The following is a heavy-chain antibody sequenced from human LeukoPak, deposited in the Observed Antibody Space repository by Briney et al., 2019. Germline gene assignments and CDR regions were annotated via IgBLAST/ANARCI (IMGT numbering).Heavy chain of an antibody. Sequence: GGSLRLSCVASGFPFGIYAMHWVRQTPGKGLEWVAGIPWNNDIITYTDSVRGRFTVSRDNAKNSVYLQMDSLKPEDTALYHCVRGDWLDFWGQGTLVTVSS. CDR2: IPWNNDII. D-gene: IGHD5-24*01. CDR1: GFPFGIYA. V-gene: IGHV3-9*01. CDR3: VRGDWLDF. J-gene: IGHJ5*01.